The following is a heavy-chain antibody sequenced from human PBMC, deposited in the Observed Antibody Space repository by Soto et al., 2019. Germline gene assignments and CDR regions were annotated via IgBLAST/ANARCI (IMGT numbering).Heavy chain of an antibody. J-gene: IGHJ4*02. D-gene: IGHD1-26*01. CDR1: GFTFTSSA. V-gene: IGHV1-58*01. Sequence: SVKFSCKASGFTFTSSAVQWVRQVRGQRLEWIGWIVVGSGNTNYAQKFQERVTITRDMSTSTAYMELSSLRSEDTAVYYCAARRLDGSPVFDYWGQGTLVTVSS. CDR2: IVVGSGNT. CDR3: AARRLDGSPVFDY.